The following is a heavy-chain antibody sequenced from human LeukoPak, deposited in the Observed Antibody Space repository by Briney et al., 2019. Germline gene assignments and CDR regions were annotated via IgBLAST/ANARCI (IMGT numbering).Heavy chain of an antibody. CDR2: ISYDGSNK. Sequence: PGRSLRLSCAASGFTFSSYAMHWVRQAPGKGLEWVAVISYDGSNKYYADSVKGRFTISRGNSKNTLYLQMNSLGAEDTAVYYCARDMIAVAKPKNWFDPWGQGTLVTVSS. V-gene: IGHV3-30-3*01. CDR1: GFTFSSYA. J-gene: IGHJ5*02. D-gene: IGHD3-22*01. CDR3: ARDMIAVAKPKNWFDP.